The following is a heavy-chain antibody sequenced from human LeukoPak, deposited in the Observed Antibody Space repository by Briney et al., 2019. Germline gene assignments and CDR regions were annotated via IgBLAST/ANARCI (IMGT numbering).Heavy chain of an antibody. CDR3: VREGNELLSKNFDY. D-gene: IGHD2-21*02. Sequence: ASVKVSCKASGFTFTGYYIHWVRQAPGQGLEWMGYINPHSGGTNSPQKFQGRVTMTTDTSISAAYMELSSLISDDTAMYYCVREGNELLSKNFDYWGQGTLVTVSS. V-gene: IGHV1-2*02. CDR1: GFTFTGYY. CDR2: INPHSGGT. J-gene: IGHJ4*02.